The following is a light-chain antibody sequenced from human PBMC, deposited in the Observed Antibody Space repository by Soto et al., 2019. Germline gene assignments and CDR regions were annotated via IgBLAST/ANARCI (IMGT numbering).Light chain of an antibody. CDR3: QQYNNWPPLT. V-gene: IGKV3-15*01. CDR1: QSVSSS. CDR2: DAS. J-gene: IGKJ4*01. Sequence: EIVMTQSPATLSVSPGDRATLSCRASQSVSSSLAWYQQIPGQAPRLLIYDASTRATGIPARFGGSGSGTEFTLTISSPQSEDFAVYYCQQYNNWPPLTFGGGTKVDIK.